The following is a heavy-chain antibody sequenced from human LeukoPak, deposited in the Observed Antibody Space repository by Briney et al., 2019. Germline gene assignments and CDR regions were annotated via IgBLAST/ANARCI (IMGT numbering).Heavy chain of an antibody. CDR1: GGSISSYY. Sequence: SDTLSLTCTVSGGSISSYYRSWIRQPAGKGLEYIGRTYTTGSANYNPSLKSRVSLSLDTSKNQFSLQLSSVTAADTAVYYCARSGGSGFXLXXWGQXTLVTX. V-gene: IGHV4-4*07. CDR3: ARSGGSGFXLXX. J-gene: IGHJ4*02. D-gene: IGHD3-16*01. CDR2: TYTTGSA.